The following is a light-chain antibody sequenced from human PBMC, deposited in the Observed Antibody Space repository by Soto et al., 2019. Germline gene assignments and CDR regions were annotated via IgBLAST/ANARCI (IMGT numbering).Light chain of an antibody. CDR1: SSDFGGDNS. CDR3: SSYAGINNVL. V-gene: IGLV2-8*01. Sequence: QSVLTQPPSASGSPGQSVTISCTGTSSDFGGDNSVSWYQQHPGKAPKLMIFEVSKRHSGVPDRFSGSKSGNSAYLTVSGLQDEDEADYYCSSYAGINNVLFGGGTKLTVL. CDR2: EVS. J-gene: IGLJ2*01.